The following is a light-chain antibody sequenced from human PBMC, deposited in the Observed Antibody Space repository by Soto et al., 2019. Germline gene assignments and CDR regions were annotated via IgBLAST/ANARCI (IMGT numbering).Light chain of an antibody. J-gene: IGLJ2*01. Sequence: QLVLTQPASVSGSPGQSITISCTGTSSDVGGYNYVSWYQQHPGKAPKLMINDVTNRPSGVSNRFSGSKSGNTASLTISGLRAEDEADYYCSSYTDSRILVFGGGTKLTVL. CDR2: DVT. CDR1: SSDVGGYNY. CDR3: SSYTDSRILV. V-gene: IGLV2-14*03.